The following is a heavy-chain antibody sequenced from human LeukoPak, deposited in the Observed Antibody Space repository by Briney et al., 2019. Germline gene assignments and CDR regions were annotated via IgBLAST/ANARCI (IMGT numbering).Heavy chain of an antibody. J-gene: IGHJ4*02. CDR2: ISYDGSNK. CDR3: ARVSDGTEDY. CDR1: GFTFSSYA. D-gene: IGHD3-10*01. V-gene: IGHV3-30*04. Sequence: GGSLRLSCTASGFTFSSYAMHWVRQAPGKGLEWVAVISYDGSNKYYADSVKGRFTISRDNSKNPLYLQMNSLRAEDTAVYYCARVSDGTEDYWGQGTLVTVSS.